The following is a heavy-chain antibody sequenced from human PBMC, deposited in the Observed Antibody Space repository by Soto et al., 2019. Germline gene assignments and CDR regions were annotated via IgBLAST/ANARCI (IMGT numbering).Heavy chain of an antibody. CDR3: ARGELYGSGSYYNRYYYYGMDV. CDR2: IIPIFGTA. CDR1: GGTFSSYA. Sequence: QVQLVQSGAEVKKPGSSVKVSCKASGGTFSSYAISWVRQAPGQALERMGAIIPIFGTASYAQKFQRRVTITADETTSTAYMELSSLRSEDTAVYYCARGELYGSGSYYNRYYYYGMDVWCQGTTVTVSS. J-gene: IGHJ6*02. V-gene: IGHV1-69*01. D-gene: IGHD3-10*01.